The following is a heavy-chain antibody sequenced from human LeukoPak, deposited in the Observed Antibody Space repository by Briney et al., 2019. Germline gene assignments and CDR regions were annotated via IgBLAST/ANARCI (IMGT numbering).Heavy chain of an antibody. J-gene: IGHJ6*03. CDR2: IIPILGIA. V-gene: IGHV1-69*04. D-gene: IGHD6-13*01. Sequence: ASVKVSCKASGGTFSSYTISWVRQAPGQGLEWMGRIIPILGIANYAQKSQGRVTITADKSTSTAYMELSSLRSEDTAVYYCAREYSSLPYYYYMDVWGKGTTVTVSS. CDR3: AREYSSLPYYYYMDV. CDR1: GGTFSSYT.